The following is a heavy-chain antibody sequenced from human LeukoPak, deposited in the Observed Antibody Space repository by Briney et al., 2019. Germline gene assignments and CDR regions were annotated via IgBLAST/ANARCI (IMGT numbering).Heavy chain of an antibody. D-gene: IGHD3-9*01. Sequence: ASVKVSCKASGYTFTGYYMHWVRQAPGQGLEWMGWINPNSGGTNYAQKFQGRVTMTRDTSISTAYMELSRLRSDDTAVYYCARAASYDILTGYGCDYWGQGTLVTVSS. CDR2: INPNSGGT. J-gene: IGHJ4*02. V-gene: IGHV1-2*02. CDR3: ARAASYDILTGYGCDY. CDR1: GYTFTGYY.